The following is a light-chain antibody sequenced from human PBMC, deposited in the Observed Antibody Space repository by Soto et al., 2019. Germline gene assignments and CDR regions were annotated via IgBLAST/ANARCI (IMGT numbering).Light chain of an antibody. CDR1: SSDVGNYPL. CDR3: SSYAGTRVL. V-gene: IGLV2-23*01. CDR2: EGN. J-gene: IGLJ2*01. Sequence: QSVLTQPASVSGSPGQSITISCTGTSSDVGNYPLVSWYQQHPGKAPKLVIYEGNKWPSGVSNRFSGSKSGYTASLTISGLQADDEGYYYCSSYAGTRVLFGGGTKLTVL.